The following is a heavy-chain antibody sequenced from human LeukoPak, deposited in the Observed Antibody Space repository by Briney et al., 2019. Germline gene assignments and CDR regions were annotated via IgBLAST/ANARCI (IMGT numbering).Heavy chain of an antibody. D-gene: IGHD1-26*01. V-gene: IGHV4-39*01. Sequence: SETLSLTCTVSGGSISTSTYYWGWIRQPPGKGLKWIGSISYSGSTYNNPSLKSRVTISVDTSKNQFSLKLSSVTAPDTAVYYCARRVYSGSYNWYFDLWGRGTLVTVSS. CDR3: ARRVYSGSYNWYFDL. J-gene: IGHJ2*01. CDR2: ISYSGST. CDR1: GGSISTSTYY.